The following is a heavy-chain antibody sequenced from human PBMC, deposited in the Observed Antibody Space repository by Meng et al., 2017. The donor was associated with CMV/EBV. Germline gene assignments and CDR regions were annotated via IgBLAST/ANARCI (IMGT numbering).Heavy chain of an antibody. J-gene: IGHJ6*02. Sequence: GGSLRLSCVASGFNFRKYAMGWVRQASGKGLEWVSAISGSGGSTYDADSVKGRFTISRDNSKNTLYLQMNSLRAEDTAVYYCARDSLYGGYYYGMDVWGQGTTVTVSS. CDR3: ARDSLYGGYYYGMDV. V-gene: IGHV3-23*01. D-gene: IGHD2/OR15-2a*01. CDR2: ISGSGGST. CDR1: GFNFRKYA.